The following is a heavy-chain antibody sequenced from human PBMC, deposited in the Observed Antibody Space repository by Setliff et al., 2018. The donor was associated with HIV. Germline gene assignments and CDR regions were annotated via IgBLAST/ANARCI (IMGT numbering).Heavy chain of an antibody. D-gene: IGHD6-25*01. CDR2: VSSRGDT. J-gene: IGHJ4*02. V-gene: IGHV4-4*07. CDR1: DSGTYY. CDR3: ARAAAGNPGPFDL. Sequence: SETLSLTCTVSDSGTYYWSWIRQPAGKGLEWIGRVSSRGDTNYNPSLKSRVTMSVDTSKNQFSLKLTSVTASDTAVYYCARAAAGNPGPFDLWGQGSPVTSPQ.